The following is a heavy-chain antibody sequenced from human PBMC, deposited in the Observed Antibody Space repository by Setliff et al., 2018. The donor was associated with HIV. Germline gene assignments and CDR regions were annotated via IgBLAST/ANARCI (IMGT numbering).Heavy chain of an antibody. V-gene: IGHV4-39*07. CDR1: GGSFSSSTYS. CDR2: IHSSGTT. D-gene: IGHD3-3*01. CDR3: ARFYGNYETDNWFDP. J-gene: IGHJ5*02. Sequence: SETLSLTCTVSGGSFSSSTYSWGWIRQPPGMGLEWIGSIHSSGTTYYNPSLKSRVTLSVDLSKNQFSPNLTSVSAADTAVYYCARFYGNYETDNWFDPWGHGILVTVSS.